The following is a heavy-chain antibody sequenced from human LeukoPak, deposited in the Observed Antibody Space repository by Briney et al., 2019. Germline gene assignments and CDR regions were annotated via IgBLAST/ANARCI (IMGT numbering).Heavy chain of an antibody. J-gene: IGHJ5*02. CDR2: INHSGST. CDR1: GGSFSGYY. Sequence: SETLSLTCAVYGGSFSGYYWSWIRQPPGKGLEWIGEINHSGSTNYSPSLKSRVTISVDTSKNQFSLKLSSVTAADTAVYYCARGHAYYYDSSGLISLSNWFDPWGQGTLVTVSS. D-gene: IGHD3-22*01. V-gene: IGHV4-34*01. CDR3: ARGHAYYYDSSGLISLSNWFDP.